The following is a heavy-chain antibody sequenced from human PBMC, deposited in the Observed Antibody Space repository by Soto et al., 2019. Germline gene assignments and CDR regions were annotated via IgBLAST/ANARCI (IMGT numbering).Heavy chain of an antibody. D-gene: IGHD6-13*01. CDR3: AREEVASSWYYYYGMDV. CDR2: INPNSGGT. CDR1: GYTFTGYY. V-gene: IGHV1-2*04. J-gene: IGHJ6*02. Sequence: ASVKVSCKASGYTFTGYYMHWVRQAPGQGLEWMGWINPNSGGTNYAQKFQGWVTMTRDTSISTAYMELSRLRSDDTAVYYCAREEVASSWYYYYGMDVWGQGTTVTASS.